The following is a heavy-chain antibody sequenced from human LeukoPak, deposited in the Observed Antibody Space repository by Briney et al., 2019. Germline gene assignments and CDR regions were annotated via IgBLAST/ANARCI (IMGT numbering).Heavy chain of an antibody. CDR2: ISVSGGSA. J-gene: IGHJ4*02. V-gene: IGHV3-23*01. Sequence: GGSLRLSCAASGFTFSSHAMNWVRQPPGKGLEWVSVISVSGGSANYGDSVKGRFTVSRDNSKSTLYLQMNSLRAKDTAIYYCAKAKDYYGSGSYPDYWGQGTLVTVSS. CDR1: GFTFSSHA. D-gene: IGHD3-10*01. CDR3: AKAKDYYGSGSYPDY.